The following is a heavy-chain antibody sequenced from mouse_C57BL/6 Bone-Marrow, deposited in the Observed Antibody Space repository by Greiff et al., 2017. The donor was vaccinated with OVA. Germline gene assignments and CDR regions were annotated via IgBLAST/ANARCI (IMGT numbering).Heavy chain of an antibody. CDR1: GYTFTDYY. V-gene: IGHV1-26*01. CDR3: ARWGLRRNYYAMDY. J-gene: IGHJ4*01. CDR2: INPNNGGT. Sequence: VQLKQSGPELVKPGASVKISCKASGYTFTDYYMNWVKQSHGKSLEWIGDINPNNGGTSYNQKFKGKATLTVDKSSSTAYMELRSLTSEDSAVYYCARWGLRRNYYAMDYWGQGTSVTVSS. D-gene: IGHD2-4*01.